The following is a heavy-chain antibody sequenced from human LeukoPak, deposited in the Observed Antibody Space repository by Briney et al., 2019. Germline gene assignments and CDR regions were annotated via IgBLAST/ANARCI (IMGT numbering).Heavy chain of an antibody. CDR3: ARDGYCGSSACCADY. Sequence: GGSLRLSCAASGFIFTTHAMSWVRQAPGKGLEWVSVISGGGASTYYADSVKGRFTISRDNSKSTLFLQMNSLSAEDTAVYYCARDGYCGSSACCADYWGQGTLVTVSP. V-gene: IGHV3-23*01. CDR2: ISGGGAST. D-gene: IGHD2-2*03. CDR1: GFIFTTHA. J-gene: IGHJ4*02.